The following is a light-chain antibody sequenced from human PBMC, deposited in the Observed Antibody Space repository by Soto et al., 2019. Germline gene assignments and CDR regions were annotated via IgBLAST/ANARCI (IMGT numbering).Light chain of an antibody. CDR2: KVS. CDR1: QSLVYSDGNTY. J-gene: IGKJ1*01. Sequence: DVVMTQSPLSLPVTLGQPASISCRSSQSLVYSDGNTYLNWFQQRPGQSSRRLIYKVSNRDSGVPDRFSGSGSGTDFTLKISRVEAEDVGVSYCLQGPHWPTFGQGTKVEIK. V-gene: IGKV2-30*01. CDR3: LQGPHWPT.